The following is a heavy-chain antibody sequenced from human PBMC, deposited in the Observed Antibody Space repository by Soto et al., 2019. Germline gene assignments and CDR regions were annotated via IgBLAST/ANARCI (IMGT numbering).Heavy chain of an antibody. Sequence: SGPTLVNPTQTLTLTCTFSGFSLSTSGVGVGWIRQPPGKALEWLALIYWNDDKRYSPSLKSRLTITKDTSKNQVVLQMTNMDPVDTATYYCAHSVRHYDFWSGYLLRNWFDPWGQGTLVTVSS. CDR3: AHSVRHYDFWSGYLLRNWFDP. D-gene: IGHD3-3*01. CDR2: IYWNDDK. CDR1: GFSLSTSGVG. V-gene: IGHV2-5*01. J-gene: IGHJ5*02.